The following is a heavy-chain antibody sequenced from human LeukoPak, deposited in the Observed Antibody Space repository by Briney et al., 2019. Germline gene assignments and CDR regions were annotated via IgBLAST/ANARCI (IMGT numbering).Heavy chain of an antibody. J-gene: IGHJ4*02. CDR1: SFTFSSYW. CDR3: VNRAWLDF. V-gene: IGHV3-7*01. Sequence: GGSLRLSCAASSFTFSSYWKSWVRQAPGKGLEWVANIKEDGSERHYVDSVEGRFTISRDNAKNSLSLQMDSLRAEDTAVYYCVNRAWLDFWGQGTLVTVSS. CDR2: IKEDGSER.